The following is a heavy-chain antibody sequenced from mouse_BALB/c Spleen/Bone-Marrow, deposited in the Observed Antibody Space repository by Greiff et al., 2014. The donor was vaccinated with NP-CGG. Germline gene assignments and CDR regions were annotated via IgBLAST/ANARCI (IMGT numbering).Heavy chain of an antibody. Sequence: QVQLQQSTAELARPGASVKMSCKASGYTFTTYTMHWVKQRPGQGLEWIGYINPSSGYTEYNQKFKDKTTLIADISSITAYMLLNSLTSEDSAVFYCARKVDGSYGPLFAYWGQGTLVTVSA. CDR2: INPSSGYT. J-gene: IGHJ3*01. V-gene: IGHV1-4*02. CDR3: ARKVDGSYGPLFAY. CDR1: GYTFTTYT. D-gene: IGHD1-1*02.